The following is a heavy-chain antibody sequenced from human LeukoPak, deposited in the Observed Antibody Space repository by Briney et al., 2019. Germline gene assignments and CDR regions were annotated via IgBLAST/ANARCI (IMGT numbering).Heavy chain of an antibody. V-gene: IGHV1-69*06. CDR2: IIPIFGTA. J-gene: IGHJ4*02. Sequence: AASVKVSCKASGGTFGSYAISWVRQAPGQGLEWMGGIIPIFGTANYAQKFQGRVTITADKSTSTAYMELSSLRSEDTAVYYCASSYSGSYRYYFDYWGQGTLVTVSS. CDR3: ASSYSGSYRYYFDY. CDR1: GGTFGSYA. D-gene: IGHD1-26*01.